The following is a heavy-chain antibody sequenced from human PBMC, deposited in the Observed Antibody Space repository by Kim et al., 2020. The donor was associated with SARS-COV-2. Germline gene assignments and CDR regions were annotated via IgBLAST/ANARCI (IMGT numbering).Heavy chain of an antibody. Sequence: SVKVSCKASGGTFSSYAISWVRQAPGQGLEWMGGIIPIFGTANYAQKFQGRVTITADESTSTAYMELSSLRSEDTAVYYCARVKDFEVPAAIDYWGQGTLVTVSS. CDR3: ARVKDFEVPAAIDY. D-gene: IGHD2-2*01. CDR1: GGTFSSYA. CDR2: IIPIFGTA. V-gene: IGHV1-69*13. J-gene: IGHJ4*02.